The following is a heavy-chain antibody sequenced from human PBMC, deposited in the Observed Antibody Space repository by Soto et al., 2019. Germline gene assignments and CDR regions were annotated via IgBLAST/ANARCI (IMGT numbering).Heavy chain of an antibody. D-gene: IGHD1-26*01. CDR1: GYTCTVYD. Sequence: GAAVKVSCKASGYTCTVYDLHLVRQAPGQGLEWMGWINPNSGGTNSAQTFQGWVTMTRDTSISTAYMELSRLRSGDTAVYYCGRAIVGGRLDAFDIWGQGTMVTVSS. V-gene: IGHV1-2*04. CDR3: GRAIVGGRLDAFDI. J-gene: IGHJ3*02. CDR2: INPNSGGT.